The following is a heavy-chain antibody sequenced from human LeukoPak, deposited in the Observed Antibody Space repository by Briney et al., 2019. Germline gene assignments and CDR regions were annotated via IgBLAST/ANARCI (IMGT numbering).Heavy chain of an antibody. Sequence: PSETLSLTCTVSGVSISSSNSYWGWIRQPPGKGLEWIGSIYYSGNTYYNASLKSRVTISVDTSKNQFSLKLSSVTAADTAVYYCARRRRRDGYNVTFDYWGQGTLVTVSS. J-gene: IGHJ4*02. V-gene: IGHV4-39*07. CDR3: ARRRRRDGYNVTFDY. CDR1: GVSISSSNSY. CDR2: IYYSGNT. D-gene: IGHD5-24*01.